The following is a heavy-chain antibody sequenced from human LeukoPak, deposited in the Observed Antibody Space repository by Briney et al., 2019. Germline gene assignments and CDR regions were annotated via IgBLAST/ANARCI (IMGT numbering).Heavy chain of an antibody. V-gene: IGHV1-69*01. CDR2: IIPIFGTA. D-gene: IGHD3-22*01. Sequence: SVKVSCKASGGTFSSYAISWVRQAPGQGLEWMGGIIPIFGTANYAQKFQGRATITADESTSTAYMELSSLRSEDTAVYYCARKCYYDSSGYYDPWGQGTLVTVSS. J-gene: IGHJ5*02. CDR3: ARKCYYDSSGYYDP. CDR1: GGTFSSYA.